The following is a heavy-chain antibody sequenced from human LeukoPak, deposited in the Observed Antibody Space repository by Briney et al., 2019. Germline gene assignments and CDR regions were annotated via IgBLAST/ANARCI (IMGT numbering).Heavy chain of an antibody. Sequence: GESLKISCKGSGYKFNAYWIAWVRQMPGKGLEWMGIIYPDDSDTKYSPSFQGQVTISADKSVSIAYLQWSSLKASDTAMYYCARPNITSYYDSRGYDAFDVWGQGTMVIVSS. J-gene: IGHJ3*01. CDR3: ARPNITSYYDSRGYDAFDV. D-gene: IGHD3-22*01. V-gene: IGHV5-51*01. CDR1: GYKFNAYW. CDR2: IYPDDSDT.